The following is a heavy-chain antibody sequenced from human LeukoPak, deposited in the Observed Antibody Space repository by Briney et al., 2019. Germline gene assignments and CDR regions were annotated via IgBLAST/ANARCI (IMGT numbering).Heavy chain of an antibody. J-gene: IGHJ6*03. V-gene: IGHV3-30*02. Sequence: GGSLRLSCAASGFTFSSYGMHWVRQAPGKGLEWVAFIRYGSNKYYADSVKGRFTISRDNSKNTLYLQMNSLRAEDTAVYYCAKDLRDDFWSGHHYYYYYMDVWGKGTTVTVSS. CDR2: IRYGSNK. D-gene: IGHD3-3*01. CDR3: AKDLRDDFWSGHHYYYYYMDV. CDR1: GFTFSSYG.